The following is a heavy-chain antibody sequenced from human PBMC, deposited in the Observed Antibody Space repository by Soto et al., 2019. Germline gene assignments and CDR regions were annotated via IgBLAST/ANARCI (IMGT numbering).Heavy chain of an antibody. CDR2: IYYSGST. D-gene: IGHD2-8*01. J-gene: IGHJ6*02. CDR3: AREGIYCTNGVCHPVDYYYYYGMDV. V-gene: IGHV4-59*01. CDR1: GGSISSYY. Sequence: SETLSLTCTVSGGSISSYYWSWIRQPPGKGLEWIGYIYYSGSTNYNPSLKSRVTISVDTSKNQFSLKLSSVTAADTAVYYCAREGIYCTNGVCHPVDYYYYYGMDVWGQGTTVT.